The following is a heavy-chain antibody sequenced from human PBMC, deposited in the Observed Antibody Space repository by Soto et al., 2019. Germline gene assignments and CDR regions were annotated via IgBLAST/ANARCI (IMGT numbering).Heavy chain of an antibody. J-gene: IGHJ5*02. V-gene: IGHV3-23*01. CDR3: AKMGRITMIVVVRNWFDP. CDR2: ISGSGGST. CDR1: GVTFSSYA. D-gene: IGHD3-22*01. Sequence: GGSLRLSCAATGVTFSSYAMSWVRQAPGKGLEWVSAISGSGGSTYYADSVKGRFTISRDNSKNTLYLQMNSLRAEDTAVYYCAKMGRITMIVVVRNWFDPWGQGTLVTVSS.